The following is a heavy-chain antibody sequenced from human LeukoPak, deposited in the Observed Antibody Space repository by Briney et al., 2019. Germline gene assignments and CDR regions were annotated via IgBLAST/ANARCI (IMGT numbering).Heavy chain of an antibody. Sequence: QAGGSLRLSCAASGFTFSDFGMHWVRQAPGKGLEWVALIRSDGSNKYYAESVKGRFTISRDSSKNTLFLQMNSLRVEDTAVYYCAKDRDDYGNDCWGQRVLVTVST. CDR2: IRSDGSNK. J-gene: IGHJ4*02. V-gene: IGHV3-30*02. CDR3: AKDRDDYGNDC. CDR1: GFTFSDFG. D-gene: IGHD4-17*01.